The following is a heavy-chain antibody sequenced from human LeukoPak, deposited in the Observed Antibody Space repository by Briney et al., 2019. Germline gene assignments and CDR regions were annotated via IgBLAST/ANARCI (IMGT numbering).Heavy chain of an antibody. D-gene: IGHD2-8*02. J-gene: IGHJ4*02. Sequence: PSGTLSLTCAVSGGPISSGHWWTWVRQPPGKGLEWIGQIYSRGNTNYNPSLKSRVTISVDTSKSQSSLKLNSVTAADTAIYYCARLHPGGGDDYWGQGILVTVSS. CDR3: ARLHPGGGDDY. CDR1: GGPISSGHW. V-gene: IGHV4-4*02. CDR2: IYSRGNT.